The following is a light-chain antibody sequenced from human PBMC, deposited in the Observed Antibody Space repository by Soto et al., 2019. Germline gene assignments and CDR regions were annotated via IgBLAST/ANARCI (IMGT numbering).Light chain of an antibody. CDR2: EVI. Sequence: QSALTQPASVSGSPGQSITISCTGTSSDVGGYNYVSWYQQHPGKAPKLMIYEVINRPSGVSNRFSGSKSGNTASLTISGLQAEDEADYYCSSYTTSGTLVFGGGTKLTVL. J-gene: IGLJ3*02. CDR1: SSDVGGYNY. V-gene: IGLV2-14*01. CDR3: SSYTTSGTLV.